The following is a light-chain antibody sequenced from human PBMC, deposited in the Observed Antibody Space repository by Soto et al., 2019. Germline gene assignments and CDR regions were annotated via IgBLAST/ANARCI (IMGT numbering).Light chain of an antibody. CDR1: SSDVGSYNL. Sequence: QSVLTQPASVSGSPGQSITISCTGTSSDVGSYNLVSWYQQHPGKAPKLMIYEGSKRPSGVSNRFSGSKSGNTASLTISGLQAEDEADYYCCSYAGSNNLVFGGGT. CDR2: EGS. V-gene: IGLV2-23*01. J-gene: IGLJ3*02. CDR3: CSYAGSNNLV.